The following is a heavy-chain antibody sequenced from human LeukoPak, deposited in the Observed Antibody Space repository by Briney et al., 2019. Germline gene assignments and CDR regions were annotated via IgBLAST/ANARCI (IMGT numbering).Heavy chain of an antibody. CDR2: FYQSGST. V-gene: IGHV4-34*01. D-gene: IGHD3-3*01. CDR3: ARGPYYDFWSGYKSMDNWFDP. J-gene: IGHJ5*02. Sequence: PSETLSLTCAVYGGTFRGYYWSWIRQPPGKGLEWIGSFYQSGSTYYNPSLKSRVTISVDTSENQFSLKLNSVTAADTAVYFCARGPYYDFWSGYKSMDNWFDPWGQGTLVTVSS. CDR1: GGTFRGYY.